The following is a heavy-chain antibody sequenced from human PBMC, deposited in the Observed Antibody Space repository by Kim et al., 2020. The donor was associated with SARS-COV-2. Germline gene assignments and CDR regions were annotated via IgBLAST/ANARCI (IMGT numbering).Heavy chain of an antibody. CDR1: GGSISSSSYY. Sequence: SETLSLTCTVSGGSISSSSYYWGWIRQPPGKGLEWIGSIYYSGSTYYNPSLKSRVTISVDTSKNQFSLKLSSVTAADTAVYYCARHSRIVVVPAAILAWGLGTLVPVSS. J-gene: IGHJ4*02. CDR3: ARHSRIVVVPAAILA. D-gene: IGHD2-2*01. V-gene: IGHV4-39*01. CDR2: IYYSGST.